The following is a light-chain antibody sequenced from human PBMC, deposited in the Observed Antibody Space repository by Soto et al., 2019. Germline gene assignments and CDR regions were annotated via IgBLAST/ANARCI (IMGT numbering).Light chain of an antibody. CDR1: QSVSSY. Sequence: EILLTQSPVTLSLSPGERATLSCRASQSVSSYLAWYQQKPGQAPRLLIYDASNRATGIPARFSGSGSGTDFTLTISSLEPEDFAVYYCQQRSNWPGFTFGPGT. V-gene: IGKV3-11*01. J-gene: IGKJ3*01. CDR2: DAS. CDR3: QQRSNWPGFT.